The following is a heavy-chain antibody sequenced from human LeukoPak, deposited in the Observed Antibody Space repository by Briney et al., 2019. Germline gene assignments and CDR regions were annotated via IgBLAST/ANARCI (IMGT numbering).Heavy chain of an antibody. CDR2: INHSGST. J-gene: IGHJ5*02. Sequence: SETLSLTCAVYGGSFSGYYWSWLRQPPGKGLEGIGEINHSGSTNYNPSLTSRVTISIDTSKNQFSLKQSPVTAADTAVYYCARGVAVLLWFGEPYPIHNWFDPWGQGTLVTVSS. V-gene: IGHV4-34*01. CDR1: GGSFSGYY. D-gene: IGHD3-10*01. CDR3: ARGVAVLLWFGEPYPIHNWFDP.